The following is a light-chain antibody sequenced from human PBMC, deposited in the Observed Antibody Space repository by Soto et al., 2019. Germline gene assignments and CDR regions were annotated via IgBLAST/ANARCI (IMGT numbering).Light chain of an antibody. CDR2: KAS. CDR3: QQYNSFSWT. Sequence: DIHMTQAPSTLSASVGYRFTITCRARQSISSWLAWYQQKTGKAPKLLIYKASSLESGVPSRFSGSGSGTEFTLTISSLQPDDFETYYCQQYNSFSWTFGQGTKVDIK. V-gene: IGKV1-5*03. CDR1: QSISSW. J-gene: IGKJ1*01.